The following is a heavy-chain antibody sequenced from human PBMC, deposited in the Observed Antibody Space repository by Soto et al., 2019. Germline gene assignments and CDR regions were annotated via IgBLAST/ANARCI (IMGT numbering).Heavy chain of an antibody. D-gene: IGHD6-13*01. CDR1: GYTFTSYG. V-gene: IGHV1-18*01. J-gene: IGHJ6*02. Sequence: QVQLVQSGAEVKKPGASVKVSCKASGYTFTSYGISWVRQAPGQGLEWMGWISAYNGNTNYAQKLQGRVTMTTDTATSTAYMELRSLRSDDTAVYYCARDVGYSSTLPHYYYYGMDVWGQGTTVTVSS. CDR3: ARDVGYSSTLPHYYYYGMDV. CDR2: ISAYNGNT.